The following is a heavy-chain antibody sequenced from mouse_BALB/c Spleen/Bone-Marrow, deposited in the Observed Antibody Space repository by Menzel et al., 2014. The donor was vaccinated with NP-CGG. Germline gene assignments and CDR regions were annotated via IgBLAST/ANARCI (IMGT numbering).Heavy chain of an antibody. J-gene: IGHJ4*01. Sequence: VQLQQSGPELVKPGTLVKISCKASGYSFTDYDIDWVKQRPGQGLEWIGWIYPGDGSTKYNEKFKGKATLTADRSSSTAYMQLSSLTSESSAVEFCARGGIGRSLDYWGQGTSVTVSS. CDR2: IYPGDGST. CDR1: GYSFTDYD. V-gene: IGHV1S56*01. CDR3: ARGGIGRSLDY. D-gene: IGHD3-3*01.